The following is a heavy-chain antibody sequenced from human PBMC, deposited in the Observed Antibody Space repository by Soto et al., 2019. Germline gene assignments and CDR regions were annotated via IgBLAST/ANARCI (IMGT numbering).Heavy chain of an antibody. CDR2: IIPIFGTA. J-gene: IGHJ6*02. Sequence: QVQLVQSGAEVKKPGSSVKVSCKASGGTFSSYAISWVRQAPGQGLEWMGGIIPIFGTANYAQKLQGRVTITADESTSTAYMELSSLRSDDTAVYYFAGGRYYGSGSRTDYYYYYGLDVWGQGTTVTVSS. CDR3: AGGRYYGSGSRTDYYYYYGLDV. D-gene: IGHD3-10*01. CDR1: GGTFSSYA. V-gene: IGHV1-69*12.